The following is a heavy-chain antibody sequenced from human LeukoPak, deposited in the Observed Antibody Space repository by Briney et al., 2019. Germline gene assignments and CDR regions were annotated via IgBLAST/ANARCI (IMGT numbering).Heavy chain of an antibody. CDR2: IYYSGST. CDR1: GGSISSGGYY. Sequence: SETLSLTCTVSGGSISSGGYYWSWIRQHPGKGLEWIGYIYYSGSTYYNPSLKSRVTISVDTSKNQFSLKLSSVTAADTAVYYCARDRSYDSSGQPWGQGTLVTVSS. V-gene: IGHV4-31*03. CDR3: ARDRSYDSSGQP. D-gene: IGHD3-22*01. J-gene: IGHJ5*02.